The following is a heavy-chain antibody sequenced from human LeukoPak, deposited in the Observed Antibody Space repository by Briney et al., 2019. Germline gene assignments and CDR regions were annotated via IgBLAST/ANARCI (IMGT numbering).Heavy chain of an antibody. CDR1: GGSISSSSYY. CDR3: ARGDCSGGSCYLFDY. J-gene: IGHJ4*02. Sequence: PSETLSLTCTVSGGSISSSSYYWGWIRQPPGKGLEWIGSIYYSGSTYYNPALKSRFTISVDTSKNQFSLKLSSVTAADTAVYYCARGDCSGGSCYLFDYWGQGALVTVSS. CDR2: IYYSGST. V-gene: IGHV4-39*01. D-gene: IGHD2-15*01.